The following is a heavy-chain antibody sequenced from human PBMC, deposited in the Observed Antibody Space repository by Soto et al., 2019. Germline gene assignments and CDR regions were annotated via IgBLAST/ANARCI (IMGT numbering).Heavy chain of an antibody. CDR3: ARQGWLVRSSAFDI. CDR2: IYYSGST. J-gene: IGHJ3*02. CDR1: GGSISSSSYY. D-gene: IGHD6-19*01. Sequence: SETLSLTCTVSGGSISSSSYYWGWIRQPPGKGLEWIGSIYYSGSTYYNPSLKSRVTISVDTSKNQFSLKLSSVTAADTAVYYCARQGWLVRSSAFDIWGQGTMVTVSS. V-gene: IGHV4-39*01.